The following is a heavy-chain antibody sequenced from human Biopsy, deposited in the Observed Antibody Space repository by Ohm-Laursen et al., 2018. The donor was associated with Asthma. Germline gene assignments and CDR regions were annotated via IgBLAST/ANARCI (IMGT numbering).Heavy chain of an antibody. V-gene: IGHV1-3*04. CDR1: GYNFISFA. CDR2: VNTGNGDT. CDR3: ARTHYDFLTGQVKDVFGV. Sequence: ASVKVSCKASGYNFISFAIHWVRQAPGQRLEWMGWVNTGNGDTKYSQKFRGRVTITRDTSASTAYMELRSLRSEDTATYYCARTHYDFLTGQVKDVFGVWGQGTMVTVSS. D-gene: IGHD3-9*01. J-gene: IGHJ3*01.